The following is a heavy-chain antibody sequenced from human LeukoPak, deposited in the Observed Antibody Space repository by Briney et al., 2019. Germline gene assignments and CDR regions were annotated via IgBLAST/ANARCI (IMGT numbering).Heavy chain of an antibody. J-gene: IGHJ5*02. D-gene: IGHD1-26*01. CDR2: ISGSGGST. CDR3: AKAPYSGSYYWFDP. Sequence: PGGSRRLSCAASGFTFSSYAMSWVRQAPGKGLEWVSAISGSGGSTYYADSVKGRFTISRDNSKNTLYLQMNSLRAEDTAVYYCAKAPYSGSYYWFDPWGQGTLVTVSS. V-gene: IGHV3-23*01. CDR1: GFTFSSYA.